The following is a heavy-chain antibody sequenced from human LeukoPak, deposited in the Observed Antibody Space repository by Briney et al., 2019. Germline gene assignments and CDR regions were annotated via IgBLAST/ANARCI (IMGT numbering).Heavy chain of an antibody. CDR1: GFTFSSYS. Sequence: GGSLRLSCAASGFTFSSYSMNWVRQAPGKGLEWVSYISSSSSTIYYADSVKGRFTISRDNAKNSLYLQMNSLRDEDTAVYYCARVSISGYYDFWSVYSPSVVFDIGGQGTMVTVSS. CDR3: ARVSISGYYDFWSVYSPSVVFDI. D-gene: IGHD3-3*01. J-gene: IGHJ3*02. CDR2: ISSSSSTI. V-gene: IGHV3-48*02.